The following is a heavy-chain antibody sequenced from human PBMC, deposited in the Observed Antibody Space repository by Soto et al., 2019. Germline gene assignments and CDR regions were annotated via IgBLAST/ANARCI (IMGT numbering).Heavy chain of an antibody. CDR1: GYTFYSHS. CDR2: ISADNSNT. J-gene: IGHJ6*02. D-gene: IGHD5-18*01. Sequence: QAQLVQSGAEVKKPGASVKVSCKASGYTFYSHSISWVRQAPGQGLEWMGRISADNSNTKYAQKFRGRVTMTTDTSTSTVYMELRNLRSDDTAVYYCGRCIQQDYYYGMDVWGQGTTVTVSS. V-gene: IGHV1-18*01. CDR3: GRCIQQDYYYGMDV.